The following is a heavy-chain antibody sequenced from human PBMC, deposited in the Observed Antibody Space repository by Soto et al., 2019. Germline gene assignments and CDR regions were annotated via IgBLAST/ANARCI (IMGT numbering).Heavy chain of an antibody. CDR1: GFTFSSYG. CDR2: ISYDGSNK. V-gene: IGHV3-30*18. Sequence: QVQLVESGGGVVQPGGSLRLSCAASGFTFSSYGMHWVRQAPGKGLQWVAVISYDGSNKHYADSVRGRFSISRDNSKNTLYLEMNGVRAEDTAVYYCAKNKGSSGWYNDAFDIWGRGTMVTVSS. CDR3: AKNKGSSGWYNDAFDI. J-gene: IGHJ3*02. D-gene: IGHD6-19*01.